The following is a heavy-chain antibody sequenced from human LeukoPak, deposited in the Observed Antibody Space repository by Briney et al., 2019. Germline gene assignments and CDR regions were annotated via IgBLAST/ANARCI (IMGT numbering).Heavy chain of an antibody. J-gene: IGHJ3*02. V-gene: IGHV1-2*02. CDR2: INPNSGAT. Sequence: ASVKVSCKSPGYTFTGYYLHWVRQAPGQGLEWMGWINPNSGATQFAQKFQGRVTLTWDTSISTAYMDLYRLKSDDTAVYYCARAGEMATITPSDAFDIWGQGTMVTVSS. CDR3: ARAGEMATITPSDAFDI. CDR1: GYTFTGYY. D-gene: IGHD5-24*01.